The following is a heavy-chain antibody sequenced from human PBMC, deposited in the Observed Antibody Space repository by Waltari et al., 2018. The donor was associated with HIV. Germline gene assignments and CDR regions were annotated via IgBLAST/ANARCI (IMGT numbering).Heavy chain of an antibody. CDR3: ARDWAHSSSWSRYYYHGMDV. Sequence: EVQLVESGGGLVQPGGSLRLSCAASGVTVSSNYISWVTQAPGKGLEWVSVIYSGGSTYYADSVKGRFTISRDNSKNTLYLQMNSLRAEDTAVYYCARDWAHSSSWSRYYYHGMDVWGQGTTVTVSS. CDR1: GVTVSSNY. CDR2: IYSGGST. J-gene: IGHJ6*02. D-gene: IGHD6-13*01. V-gene: IGHV3-66*01.